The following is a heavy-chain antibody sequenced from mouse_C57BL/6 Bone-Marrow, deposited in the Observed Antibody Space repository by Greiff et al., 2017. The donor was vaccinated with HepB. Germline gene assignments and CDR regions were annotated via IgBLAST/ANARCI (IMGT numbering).Heavy chain of an antibody. CDR3: TTDYGRDYAMDY. J-gene: IGHJ4*01. V-gene: IGHV14-4*01. CDR2: IDPENGDT. D-gene: IGHD1-1*01. Sequence: VQLQQSGAELVRPGASVKLSCTASGFNIKDDYMHWVKQRPEQGLEWIGWIDPENGDTEYASKFQGKATITADTSSNTAYLQLSSLTSEETAVYYCTTDYGRDYAMDYWGQGTSVTVSS. CDR1: GFNIKDDY.